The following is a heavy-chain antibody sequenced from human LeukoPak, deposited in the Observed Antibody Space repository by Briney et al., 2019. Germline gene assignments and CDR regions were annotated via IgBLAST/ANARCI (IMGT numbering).Heavy chain of an antibody. D-gene: IGHD3-22*01. V-gene: IGHV3-30*18. CDR1: GFTFSSYG. CDR3: AKDHYDSRGYYGFDP. J-gene: IGHJ5*02. Sequence: GRSLRLSCAASGFTFSSYGMHWVRQAPGKGLEWVAVISYDGSNKYYADSVKGRFTISRDNSKNTLYLQMNSLRAEDRAVYYCAKDHYDSRGYYGFDPWGQGTLVTVSS. CDR2: ISYDGSNK.